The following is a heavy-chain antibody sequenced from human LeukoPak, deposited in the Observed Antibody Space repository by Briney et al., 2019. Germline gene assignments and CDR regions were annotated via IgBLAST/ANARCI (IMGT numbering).Heavy chain of an antibody. CDR2: ITGSGATT. CDR1: EFTFSSYA. Sequence: GGSLRLSCAASEFTFSSYAMSWVRQAPGKGLEWVSTITGSGATTYYADSVKGRFTISRDISKNTLYLYLQMNSLRAEDTAVYYCARAGYSYGFDYWGQGTLVTVSS. V-gene: IGHV3-23*01. J-gene: IGHJ4*02. CDR3: ARAGYSYGFDY. D-gene: IGHD5-18*01.